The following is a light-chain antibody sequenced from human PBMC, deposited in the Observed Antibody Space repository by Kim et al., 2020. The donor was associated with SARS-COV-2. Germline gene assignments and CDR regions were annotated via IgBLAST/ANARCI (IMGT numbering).Light chain of an antibody. Sequence: IVLTQSPATLSLSPGERATLSCRASQTVSSYLAWYQQKPGQAPRLLIYGVSSRATGTPDRFSGSGSGTDFTLTISRMEPDDVAVYYCQQYARAPDTFGQGTRLEIK. V-gene: IGKV3-20*01. CDR3: QQYARAPDT. J-gene: IGKJ5*01. CDR1: QTVSSY. CDR2: GVS.